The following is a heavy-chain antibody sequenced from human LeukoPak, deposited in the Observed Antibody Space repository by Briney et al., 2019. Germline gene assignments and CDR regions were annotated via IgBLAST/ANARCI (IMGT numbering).Heavy chain of an antibody. Sequence: TPSETLSLTCTVSGGSISSGDYYWSWIRQPPGKGLEWIGYIYYSGSTYYNPSLKSRVTISVDTSKNQFSLKLSSVTAADTAVYYCARVYYYDNSGYGKDYFDYWGQGTLVTVSS. D-gene: IGHD3-22*01. CDR1: GGSISSGDYY. V-gene: IGHV4-30-4*01. CDR2: IYYSGST. CDR3: ARVYYYDNSGYGKDYFDY. J-gene: IGHJ4*02.